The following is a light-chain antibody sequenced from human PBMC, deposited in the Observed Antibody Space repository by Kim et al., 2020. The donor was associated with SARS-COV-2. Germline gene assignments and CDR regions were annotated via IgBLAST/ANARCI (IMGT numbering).Light chain of an antibody. V-gene: IGKV3-20*01. Sequence: IVLTQSPGTLSLSPGERATLSCRASQTITSSSLGWYQQKPGQAPRLLIYGTSTRATGIPDRFSGSGSGTDFSLTISRLEAEDFAVFYCQHYGSSLWTFGQGTKVEIK. J-gene: IGKJ1*01. CDR3: QHYGSSLWT. CDR2: GTS. CDR1: QTITSSS.